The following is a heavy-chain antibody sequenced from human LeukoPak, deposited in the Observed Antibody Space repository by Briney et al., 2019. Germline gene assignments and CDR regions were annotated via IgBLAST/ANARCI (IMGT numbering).Heavy chain of an antibody. J-gene: IGHJ4*02. V-gene: IGHV4-34*01. CDR3: ASTYDFWSGYYVHPFDY. D-gene: IGHD3-3*01. CDR1: GGSFSGYY. Sequence: SETLSLTCAVYGGSFSGYYWSWIRQPPGKGLEWIGEINHSGSTNYNPSLKSRVTISVDTSKNQFSLKLSSVTAADTAVYYCASTYDFWSGYYVHPFDYWGQGTLVTVSS. CDR2: INHSGST.